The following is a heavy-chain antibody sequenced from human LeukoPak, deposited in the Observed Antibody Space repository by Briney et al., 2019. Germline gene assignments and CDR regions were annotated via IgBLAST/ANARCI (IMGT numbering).Heavy chain of an antibody. V-gene: IGHV4-39*07. CDR1: GGSISTSTYY. J-gene: IGHJ5*02. CDR3: ARVSGTTSRLDP. CDR2: IYHSGST. D-gene: IGHD1-1*01. Sequence: SETLSLTCTVSGGSISTSTYYWGWIRQPPGKGLEWIGNIYHSGSTYYNPSLKSRVTLSVDTSKNQFSLKLSSVTAADTAVYYCARVSGTTSRLDPWGQGTQVTVPS.